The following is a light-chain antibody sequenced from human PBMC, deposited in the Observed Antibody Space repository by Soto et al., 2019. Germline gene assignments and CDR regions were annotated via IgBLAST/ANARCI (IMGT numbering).Light chain of an antibody. CDR2: SDS. Sequence: SYELTQPHSGSVATAQMARITCGGSNIGSKAVQWYQQKPGQDPVLVIYSDSNRPSGIPERFSGSDPGNTATLTVSGIGAGDEADYYCQVWDSATDPYVFGTGTKVTVL. CDR3: QVWDSATDPYV. CDR1: NIGSKA. J-gene: IGLJ1*01. V-gene: IGLV3-12*02.